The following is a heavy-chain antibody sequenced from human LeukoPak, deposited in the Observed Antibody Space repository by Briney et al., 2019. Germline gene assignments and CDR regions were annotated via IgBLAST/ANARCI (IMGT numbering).Heavy chain of an antibody. V-gene: IGHV1-18*01. Sequence: GASVKVSCKASGYNFTSYGISWVRQAPGQGLEWLGWISGYNENTNFAQKFQGRLTMTKDTLTDTVYMELRSLTSDDTAVYFCARGGRFFFMALRGVRYWGQGTLLTVSS. D-gene: IGHD3-10*01. CDR3: ARGGRFFFMALRGVRY. CDR1: GYNFTSYG. J-gene: IGHJ4*02. CDR2: ISGYNENT.